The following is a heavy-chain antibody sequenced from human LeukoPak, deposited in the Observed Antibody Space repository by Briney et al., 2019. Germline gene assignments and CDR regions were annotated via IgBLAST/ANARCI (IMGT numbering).Heavy chain of an antibody. CDR2: MNPNSGNT. D-gene: IGHD6-19*01. CDR1: GYTFTSYD. CDR3: ARGGSSGWYRLNYYYGMDV. V-gene: IGHV1-8*01. J-gene: IGHJ6*02. Sequence: ASVKVSCKASGYTFTSYDINWVRQATGQGLEWMGRMNPNSGNTGYAQKFQGRVTMTRNTSISTAYMELSSLRSEDTAVYYCARGGSSGWYRLNYYYGMDVWGQGTTVTVSS.